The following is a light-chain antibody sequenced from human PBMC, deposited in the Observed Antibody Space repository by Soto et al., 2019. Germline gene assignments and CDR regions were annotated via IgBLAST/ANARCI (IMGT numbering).Light chain of an antibody. CDR1: QSVSSSY. V-gene: IGKV3-20*01. CDR2: DAS. Sequence: EIVLTQSPGTLSLSPGERATLSCRASQSVSSSYLAWYQQKPGQAPRLLIYDASSRATGIPDRFSGSGSGTDFTLTISRLEPEDFAVYYCQQYGISPSITFGQVTRLEIK. CDR3: QQYGISPSIT. J-gene: IGKJ5*01.